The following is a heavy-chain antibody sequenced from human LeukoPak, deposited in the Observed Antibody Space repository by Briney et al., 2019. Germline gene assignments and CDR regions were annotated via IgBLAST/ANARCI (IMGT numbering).Heavy chain of an antibody. Sequence: GGSLRLSCAAAGFTFDDYGMSWVRQAPGKGLEWVSGINWDGGSTGYADSVKGRFTISRDNAKNSLYLQMNSLIAEDTALYYSARVRGPSYYDILTGHFDYWGQGTLVTVSS. CDR3: ARVRGPSYYDILTGHFDY. D-gene: IGHD3-9*01. V-gene: IGHV3-20*04. J-gene: IGHJ4*02. CDR1: GFTFDDYG. CDR2: INWDGGST.